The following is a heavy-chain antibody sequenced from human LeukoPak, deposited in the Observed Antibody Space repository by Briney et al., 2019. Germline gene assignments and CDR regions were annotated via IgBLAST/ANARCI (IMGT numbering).Heavy chain of an antibody. D-gene: IGHD3-22*01. Sequence: PGGSLRLSCAASGFTVSSNYMSWVRQTPGKGLEWVSVIYSDGTTYYADSVKGRFTISRDNSQNTLYLQMNSLRAEDTAVYYCARGATYYYDSSGYPYYFDYWGQGTLVTVSS. CDR3: ARGATYYYDSSGYPYYFDY. CDR2: IYSDGTT. V-gene: IGHV3-66*02. J-gene: IGHJ4*02. CDR1: GFTVSSNY.